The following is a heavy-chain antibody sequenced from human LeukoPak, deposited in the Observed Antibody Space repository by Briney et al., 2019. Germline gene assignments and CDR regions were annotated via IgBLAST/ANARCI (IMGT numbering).Heavy chain of an antibody. CDR1: GFTFSSYA. CDR3: AREDSSGYYSNYYGMDV. D-gene: IGHD3-22*01. CDR2: IYSGGST. J-gene: IGHJ6*02. V-gene: IGHV3-66*01. Sequence: TGGSLRLSCAASGFTFSSYAMNWVRQAPGKGLEWVSVIYSGGSTYYADSVKGRFTISRDNSKNTLYLQMNSLRAEDTAVYYCAREDSSGYYSNYYGMDVWGQGTTVTVSS.